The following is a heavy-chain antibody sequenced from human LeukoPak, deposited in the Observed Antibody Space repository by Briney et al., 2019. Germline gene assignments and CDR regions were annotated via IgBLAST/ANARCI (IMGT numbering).Heavy chain of an antibody. CDR2: ISASGGNT. J-gene: IGHJ4*02. V-gene: IGHV3-23*01. D-gene: IGHD3-22*01. CDR1: GFTFSSYA. CDR3: GKGLYHDYSGIGDY. Sequence: TGGSLRLSCAASGFTFSSYAMSWVRQAPGKGLEWVSAISASGGNTYYADSVKGRFTISRDNSQNKLYLQANSLRFEDTAVYYCGKGLYHDYSGIGDYWGQGSLVTVSS.